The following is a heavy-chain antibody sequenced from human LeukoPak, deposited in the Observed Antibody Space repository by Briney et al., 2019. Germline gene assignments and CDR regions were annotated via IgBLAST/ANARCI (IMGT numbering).Heavy chain of an antibody. J-gene: IGHJ4*02. V-gene: IGHV3-7*03. CDR1: GFTFSSYW. CDR2: IKQDGSEK. D-gene: IGHD3-3*01. CDR3: AKSRPGSDFWSGYYIY. Sequence: GGSLRLSCAASGFTFSSYWMSWVRQAPGKGLEWVANIKQDGSEKYYVDSVKGRFTISRDNSKNTLYLQMNSLRAEDTAVYYCAKSRPGSDFWSGYYIYWGQGTLVTVSS.